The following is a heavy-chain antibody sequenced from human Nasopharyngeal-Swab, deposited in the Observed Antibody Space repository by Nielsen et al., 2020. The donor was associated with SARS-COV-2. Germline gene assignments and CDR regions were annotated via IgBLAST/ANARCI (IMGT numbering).Heavy chain of an antibody. Sequence: GGSLRLSCAASGFIFSTYTMNWVSQAPGKGLEWLSSIRSSTSYIYYADSVKGRFTISRDNAKNSLYLQMNSLRTEDTAVYYCATSGYSSGWIFWGQGTLVTVSS. CDR1: GFIFSTYT. V-gene: IGHV3-21*01. CDR3: ATSGYSSGWIF. D-gene: IGHD6-19*01. J-gene: IGHJ4*02. CDR2: IRSSTSYI.